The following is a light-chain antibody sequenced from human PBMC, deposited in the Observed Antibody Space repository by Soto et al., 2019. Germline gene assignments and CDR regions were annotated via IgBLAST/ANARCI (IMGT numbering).Light chain of an antibody. CDR1: NIGSKN. J-gene: IGLJ2*01. CDR2: RDS. Sequence: SYELTQPLSVSVALGQTAIITCGGNNIGSKNVHWYQQKPGQAPVLVIYRDSNRPSGIPERFSGSSSRNTATLTISRAQAGDDADYYCQVWDSNTAHVVFGGGTKLTVL. V-gene: IGLV3-9*01. CDR3: QVWDSNTAHVV.